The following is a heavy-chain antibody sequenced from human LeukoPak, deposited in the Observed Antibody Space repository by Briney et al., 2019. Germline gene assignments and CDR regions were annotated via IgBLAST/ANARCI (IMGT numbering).Heavy chain of an antibody. Sequence: GGSLRLSCVASGFTFTNAWMSWVRQAPGKGPEWGGRIKSKTDGGTTDYAAPVTGRFTISRDDSKTTLYLQMNSLKTEDTAVYYCITDFALIVDSGKFDYWGQGTLVTVSS. CDR2: IKSKTDGGTT. V-gene: IGHV3-15*01. D-gene: IGHD3-10*01. CDR1: GFTFTNAW. J-gene: IGHJ4*02. CDR3: ITDFALIVDSGKFDY.